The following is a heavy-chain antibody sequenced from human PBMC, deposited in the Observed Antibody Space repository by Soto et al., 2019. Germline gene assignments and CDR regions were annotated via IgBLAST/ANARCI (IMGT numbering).Heavy chain of an antibody. CDR2: ISVSSTYA. D-gene: IGHD2-21*01. J-gene: IGHJ4*02. V-gene: IGHV3-11*05. Sequence: GGSLRLSCAASGFTFSSYWMSWVRQAPGKGLECVAYISVSSTYANYADSVEGRFTISRDNAENSLFLQMNSLRADDTAVYYCARGVRYYSSEKPANFDYWGQGALVTVSS. CDR1: GFTFSSYW. CDR3: ARGVRYYSSEKPANFDY.